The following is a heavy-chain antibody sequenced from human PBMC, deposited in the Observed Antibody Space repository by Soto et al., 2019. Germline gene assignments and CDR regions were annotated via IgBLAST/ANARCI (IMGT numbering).Heavy chain of an antibody. CDR3: AREGSYTAMETYYFDY. J-gene: IGHJ4*02. CDR2: INPNSGGT. V-gene: IGHV1-2*04. D-gene: IGHD5-18*01. CDR1: GYTFTGYY. Sequence: QVQLVQSGAEVKKPGASVKVSCKASGYTFTGYYMHWVRQAPGQGLEWMGWINPNSGGTNYAQKFQGWVTMTRDTSISTAYMELSRLRSDDTAVYYCAREGSYTAMETYYFDYWGQGTLVTVSS.